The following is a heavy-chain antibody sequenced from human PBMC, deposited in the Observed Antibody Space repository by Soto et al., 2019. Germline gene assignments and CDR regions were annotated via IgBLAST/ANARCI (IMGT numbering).Heavy chain of an antibody. J-gene: IGHJ4*02. V-gene: IGHV2-26*01. D-gene: IGHD2-2*01. CDR1: GFSLSNARMG. CDR3: ARGYGYCSSTSCPFDY. Sequence: SGPTLVNPTETLTLTCTVSGFSLSNARMGVSWIRQPPGKALEWLAHIFSNDEKSYSTSLKSRLTISKDTSKSQVVLTMTNMDPVDTATYYRARGYGYCSSTSCPFDYWGQGTLVTVSS. CDR2: IFSNDEK.